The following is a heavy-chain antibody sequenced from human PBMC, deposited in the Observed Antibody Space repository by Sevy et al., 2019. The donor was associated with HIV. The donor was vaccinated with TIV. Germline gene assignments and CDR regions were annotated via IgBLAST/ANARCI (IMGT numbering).Heavy chain of an antibody. V-gene: IGHV1-3*01. CDR1: GYTFTSYA. J-gene: IGHJ4*02. CDR2: INAGNGNT. D-gene: IGHD5-12*01. CDR3: AIGGHSGYDSAYFDY. Sequence: ASVKVSCKASGYTFTSYAMHWVRQAPGQRLEWMGWINAGNGNTKYSQKFQGRVTITRDTSASTAYMELRSLRSEDTAVYYCAIGGHSGYDSAYFDYWGQGTLVTVSS.